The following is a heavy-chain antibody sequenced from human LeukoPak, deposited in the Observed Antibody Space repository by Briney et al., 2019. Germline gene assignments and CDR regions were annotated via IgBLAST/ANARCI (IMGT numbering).Heavy chain of an antibody. D-gene: IGHD3-22*01. CDR3: AREVMDSSGPIGEDY. Sequence: PSETLSLTCAVYGGSFSGYYWSWIRQPPGKGLEWIGEINHSGSTNYNPSLKSRVTISVDTSKNQFSLKLSSVTAADTAVYYCAREVMDSSGPIGEDYWGQGTLVTVSS. J-gene: IGHJ4*02. V-gene: IGHV4-34*01. CDR1: GGSFSGYY. CDR2: INHSGST.